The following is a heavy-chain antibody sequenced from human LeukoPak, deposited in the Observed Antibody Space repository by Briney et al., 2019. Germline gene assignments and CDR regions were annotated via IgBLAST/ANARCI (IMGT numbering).Heavy chain of an antibody. J-gene: IGHJ2*01. Sequence: SETLSLTCTVSGGSLFNYYSHGIRHSPGKGLEWVGYVYANGITAYNTYPRSRGSTSFDTSRSQFSLRLTSVTAADTAKYYCARHVYYDTSGYHPTAGYFDLWGRGTLVSVSS. CDR2: VYANGIT. V-gene: IGHV4-4*08. CDR3: ARHVYYDTSGYHPTAGYFDL. D-gene: IGHD3-22*01. CDR1: GGSLFNYY.